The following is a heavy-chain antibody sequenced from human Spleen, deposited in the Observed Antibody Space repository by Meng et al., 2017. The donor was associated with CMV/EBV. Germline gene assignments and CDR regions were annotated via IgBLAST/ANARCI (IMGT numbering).Heavy chain of an antibody. CDR1: GYTFTNYG. Sequence: ASAKVSCKASGYTFTNYGISWVRQAPGRGLEWIGWISPYDGPNYARNLRGRVTLTTDTSTTTAYMELRSLRSDDTAVYYCARDLEYCGSTSCFEDCFDPWGQGTLVTVSS. D-gene: IGHD2-2*01. V-gene: IGHV1-18*01. J-gene: IGHJ5*02. CDR2: ISPYDGP. CDR3: ARDLEYCGSTSCFEDCFDP.